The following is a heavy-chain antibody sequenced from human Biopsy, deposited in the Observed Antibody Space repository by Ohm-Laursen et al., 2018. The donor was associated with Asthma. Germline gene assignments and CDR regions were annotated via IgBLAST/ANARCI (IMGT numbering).Heavy chain of an antibody. V-gene: IGHV1-24*01. CDR3: ASDFPKDYVRYNFQF. J-gene: IGHJ6*02. CDR2: HDHEEGGT. CDR1: GYSLTDLS. D-gene: IGHD2/OR15-2a*01. Sequence: SVKFSCKISGYSLTDLSMHWVRQAPGQGLEWMGGHDHEEGGTVNARRFQGRVTMTEDTSTDTAYMELSSLSSDDTAVYYCASDFPKDYVRYNFQFWGQGTTVIVSS.